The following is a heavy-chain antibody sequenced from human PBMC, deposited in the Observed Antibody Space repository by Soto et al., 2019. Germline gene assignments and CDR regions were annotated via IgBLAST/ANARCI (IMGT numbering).Heavy chain of an antibody. Sequence: SVKVSCKASGFTFTTSAMQWVRQARGQRLEWIGWIVVGSGNTNYAQKFQERVTITRDMSTSTAYMELSSLRSEDTAVYFCAADSTQLVWFGEGYYGMDVWGQGTTVTVSS. CDR3: AADSTQLVWFGEGYYGMDV. CDR2: IVVGSGNT. CDR1: GFTFTTSA. D-gene: IGHD3-10*01. J-gene: IGHJ6*02. V-gene: IGHV1-58*02.